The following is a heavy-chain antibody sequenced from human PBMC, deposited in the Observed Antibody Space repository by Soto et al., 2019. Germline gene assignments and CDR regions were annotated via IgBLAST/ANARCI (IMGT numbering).Heavy chain of an antibody. CDR1: GYTLTSYG. D-gene: IGHD6-6*01. Sequence: ASVKVSCKASGYTLTSYGISWVRQAPGQGLEWMGWISAYNGNTNYAQKLQGRVTMTTDTSTSKAYMELRSLRSDDTAVYYCARYSSSSLYYYYGMDVWGQGNTVTVS. J-gene: IGHJ6*02. V-gene: IGHV1-18*01. CDR2: ISAYNGNT. CDR3: ARYSSSSLYYYYGMDV.